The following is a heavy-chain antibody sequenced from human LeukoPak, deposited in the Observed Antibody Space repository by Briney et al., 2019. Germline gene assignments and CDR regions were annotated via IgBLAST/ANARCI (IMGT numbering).Heavy chain of an antibody. D-gene: IGHD3-9*01. V-gene: IGHV3-23*01. CDR3: AKRQYFDWPSGFDY. CDR2: ISDSGGST. Sequence: PGGSLRLSCAASGFTFSNYAMNWVRQAPGKGLEWVSAISDSGGSTYYADSVKGRFTISRDNSKNTLYLQMNSLRAEDTAVYYCAKRQYFDWPSGFDYWGQGTLVTVSS. CDR1: GFTFSNYA. J-gene: IGHJ4*02.